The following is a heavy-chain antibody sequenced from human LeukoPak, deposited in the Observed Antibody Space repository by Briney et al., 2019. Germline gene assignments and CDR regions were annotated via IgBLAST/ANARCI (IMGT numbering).Heavy chain of an antibody. CDR1: GFTFSSYN. V-gene: IGHV3-21*01. D-gene: IGHD2-21*02. CDR2: ISSSSSYI. CDR3: ARDPYCGGDCYTGCFGP. J-gene: IGHJ5*02. Sequence: GGSLRLSCAASGFTFSSYNMDWVRQAPGKGLEWVSSISSSSSYIYYADSVKGRFTTSRDNAKNSLYLQMNSLRAEDTAVYYCARDPYCGGDCYTGCFGPWGQGTLVTVSS.